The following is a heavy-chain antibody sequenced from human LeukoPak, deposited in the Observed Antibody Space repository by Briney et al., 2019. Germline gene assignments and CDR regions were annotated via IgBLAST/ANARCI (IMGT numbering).Heavy chain of an antibody. Sequence: GESLKISCKASGYSFTAYWIGWVRQMPEKGLEWMGIVYPGDSNTRYSPSFQGQVTISADKSISTAYLQWNSLKASDTAMYYCVRGDIVSSPTADNWFDPWGQGTLVTVSS. CDR1: GYSFTAYW. J-gene: IGHJ5*02. D-gene: IGHD2-2*01. CDR2: VYPGDSNT. CDR3: VRGDIVSSPTADNWFDP. V-gene: IGHV5-51*01.